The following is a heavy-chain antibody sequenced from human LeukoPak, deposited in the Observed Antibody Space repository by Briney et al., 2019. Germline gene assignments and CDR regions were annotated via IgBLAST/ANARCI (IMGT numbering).Heavy chain of an antibody. CDR3: ARPPGGVVVPAGADY. CDR2: INPNNGNT. V-gene: IGHV1-2*02. D-gene: IGHD2-2*01. Sequence: ASVKVSCKASGYTLTGNYMRWVRQVPGQGLEWMGWINPNNGNTNYAQKFQGRVTMTRDTSISTAYMELSRLRSDDTAVYYCARPPGGVVVPAGADYWGQGTLVTVSS. J-gene: IGHJ4*02. CDR1: GYTLTGNY.